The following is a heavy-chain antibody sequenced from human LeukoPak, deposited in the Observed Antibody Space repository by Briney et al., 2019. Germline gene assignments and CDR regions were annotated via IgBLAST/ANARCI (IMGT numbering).Heavy chain of an antibody. CDR3: AREVVGATRYFDY. CDR2: IYSGGST. V-gene: IGHV3-53*01. J-gene: IGHJ4*02. D-gene: IGHD1-26*01. Sequence: GGSLRLSCAASGFTVSSNYMSWVRQAPGKGLEWVSVIYSGGSTHYADSVKGRFTISRDNSKNTLYLQMNSLRAEDTAVYYRAREVVGATRYFDYWGQGTLVTVSS. CDR1: GFTVSSNY.